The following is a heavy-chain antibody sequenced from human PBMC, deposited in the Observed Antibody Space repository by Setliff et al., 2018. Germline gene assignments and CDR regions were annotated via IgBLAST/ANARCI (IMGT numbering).Heavy chain of an antibody. V-gene: IGHV3-11*06. CDR2: IVGNGVYT. D-gene: IGHD1-1*01. CDR1: GFTFNDYW. CDR3: GRDRRGVETH. J-gene: IGHJ4*02. Sequence: GGSLRLSCTASGFTFNDYWMSWVRQAPGKGLEWISSIVGNGVYTNYADSVKGRSTISRDNAKSSLFLQMKNLRPEDSAVYYCGRDRRGVETHWGQGTLVTVSS.